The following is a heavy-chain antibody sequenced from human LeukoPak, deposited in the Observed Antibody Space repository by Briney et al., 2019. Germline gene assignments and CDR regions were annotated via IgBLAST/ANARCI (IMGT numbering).Heavy chain of an antibody. J-gene: IGHJ4*02. D-gene: IGHD3-16*01. Sequence: GGSLRLSCAASGFTFTTYWMHWVRQAPGKGLVWVSGINRDGSTPIYADSVKGRFTISRDNANNTLYLQMNCLRAEDTAVYYCARDFYTGHYWGQGTLVTVSS. V-gene: IGHV3-74*01. CDR2: INRDGSTP. CDR1: GFTFTTYW. CDR3: ARDFYTGHY.